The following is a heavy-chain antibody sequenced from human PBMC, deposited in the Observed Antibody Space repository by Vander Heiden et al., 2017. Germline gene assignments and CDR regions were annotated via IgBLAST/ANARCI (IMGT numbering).Heavy chain of an antibody. V-gene: IGHV3-53*03. D-gene: IGHD6-13*01. J-gene: IGHJ4*02. CDR1: GVTVSCNY. CDR2: IYSGGST. CDR3: AREAADDGNFDY. Sequence: EVQLVESGGGLLQPGGSLTLSCAASGVTVSCNYMSWARLPPGKGLESVSVIYSGGSTYYADSVKGRFTISRDNSKNPLYLQMNSLRAEDTAVYYCAREAADDGNFDYWGQGTLVTVSS.